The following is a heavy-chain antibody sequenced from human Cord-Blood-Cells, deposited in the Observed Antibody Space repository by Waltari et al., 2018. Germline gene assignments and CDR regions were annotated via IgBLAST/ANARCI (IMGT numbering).Heavy chain of an antibody. D-gene: IGHD1-26*01. CDR3: AREAEWELYYFDY. V-gene: IGHV3-33*01. J-gene: IGHJ4*02. Sequence: QVQLVESGGGVVQPGRSLRLSCAASGFTFSSSGMHWVRKAPGKGLEWVAVIWYDGSNKYYADSVKGRFTISRDNSKNTLYLQMNSLRAEDTAVYYCAREAEWELYYFDYWGQGTLVTVSS. CDR1: GFTFSSSG. CDR2: IWYDGSNK.